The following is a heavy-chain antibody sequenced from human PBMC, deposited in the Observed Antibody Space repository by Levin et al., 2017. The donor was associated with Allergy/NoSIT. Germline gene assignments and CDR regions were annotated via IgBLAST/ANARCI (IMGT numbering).Heavy chain of an antibody. Sequence: GGSLRLSCAASGFTFDDYAMHWVRQAPGKGLEWVSGISWNSGSIGYADSVKGRFTISRDNAKNSLYLQMNSLRAEDTALYYCAKDIQWRAAASSRRLAFDIWGQGTMVTVSS. D-gene: IGHD6-13*01. CDR3: AKDIQWRAAASSRRLAFDI. CDR2: ISWNSGSI. CDR1: GFTFDDYA. J-gene: IGHJ3*02. V-gene: IGHV3-9*01.